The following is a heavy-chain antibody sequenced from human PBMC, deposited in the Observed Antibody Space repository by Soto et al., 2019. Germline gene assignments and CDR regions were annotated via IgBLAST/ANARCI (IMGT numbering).Heavy chain of an antibody. J-gene: IGHJ6*02. CDR1: GFTFTSSA. CDR3: AAEGSYYYYYGMDV. Sequence: SVKVSCKASGFTFTSSAVQWVRQARGQRLEWIGWIVVGSGNTNYAQKFQERVTITRDMSTSTAYMELSSLRSEDTAVYYCAAEGSYYYYYGMDVWGQGTTVTVSS. D-gene: IGHD1-26*01. CDR2: IVVGSGNT. V-gene: IGHV1-58*01.